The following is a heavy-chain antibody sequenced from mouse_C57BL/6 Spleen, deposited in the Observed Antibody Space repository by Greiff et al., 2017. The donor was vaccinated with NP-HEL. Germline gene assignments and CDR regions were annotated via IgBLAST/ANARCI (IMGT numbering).Heavy chain of an antibody. J-gene: IGHJ4*01. V-gene: IGHV1-64*01. D-gene: IGHD1-1*01. CDR1: GYTFTSYW. Sequence: QVQLQQPGAELVKPGASVKLSKASGYTFTSYWMHWVKQRPGQGLEWIGMIHPNSGSTNYNEKFKSKATLTVDKSSSTAYMQLSSLTSEDSAVYYCARGYYGSRDAMDYWGQGTSVTVSS. CDR3: ARGYYGSRDAMDY. CDR2: IHPNSGST.